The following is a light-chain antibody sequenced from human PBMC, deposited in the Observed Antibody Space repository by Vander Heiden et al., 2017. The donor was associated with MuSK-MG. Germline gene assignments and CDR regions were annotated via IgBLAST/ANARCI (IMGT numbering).Light chain of an antibody. CDR3: QQSDNIPYT. J-gene: IGKJ2*01. CDR2: AAT. V-gene: IGKV1-39*01. Sequence: DIQMTQSPSSLSASVGDRVTITCRASLSIGTFLNWYQHKPGKGPNLLIDAATNLQTGVASRFNGSGSGTEFTLTISKLQPEDFATYYCQQSDNIPYTFGQGTKVDI. CDR1: LSIGTF.